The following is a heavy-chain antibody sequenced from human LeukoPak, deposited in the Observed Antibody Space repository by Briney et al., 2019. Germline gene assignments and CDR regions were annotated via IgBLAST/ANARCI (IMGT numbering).Heavy chain of an antibody. J-gene: IGHJ4*02. V-gene: IGHV4-59*01. Sequence: SCTSNYHPSLTCRLTISVATSKPQFSLKLTSVTAADTAVYYCAREGGYCSSTSCYTFDYWGQGTLVTVSS. D-gene: IGHD2-2*02. CDR2: SCTS. CDR3: AREGGYCSSTSCYTFDY.